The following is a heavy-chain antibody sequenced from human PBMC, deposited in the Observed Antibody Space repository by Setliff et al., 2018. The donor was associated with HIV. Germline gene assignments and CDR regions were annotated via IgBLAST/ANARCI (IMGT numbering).Heavy chain of an antibody. CDR1: GFTFSSYS. D-gene: IGHD2-2*02. J-gene: IGHJ4*02. CDR2: ISSSSSTI. CDR3: AKASVTSIQYFDY. V-gene: IGHV3-48*01. Sequence: GGSLRLSCAASGFTFSSYSMNWVRQAPGKGLEWVSYISSSSSTIYYADSVKGRFTISRDNAKNSLYLQMNSLRAEDTAVYYCAKASVTSIQYFDYWGQGTLVTVSS.